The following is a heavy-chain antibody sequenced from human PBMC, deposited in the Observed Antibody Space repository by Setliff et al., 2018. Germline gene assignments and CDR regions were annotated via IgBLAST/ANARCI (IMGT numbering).Heavy chain of an antibody. D-gene: IGHD3-10*01. V-gene: IGHV3-33*01. CDR2: IWYDGSDK. Sequence: GGSLRLSCAASGFTFRSYGMHWVRQAPGKGLEWVAFIWYDGSDKYYADSVKGRFTISRDNSRNTLYLQMSSLRGEDTAVYYCARAHPHDFGEYVDYWGQGTLVTVSS. CDR3: ARAHPHDFGEYVDY. J-gene: IGHJ4*02. CDR1: GFTFRSYG.